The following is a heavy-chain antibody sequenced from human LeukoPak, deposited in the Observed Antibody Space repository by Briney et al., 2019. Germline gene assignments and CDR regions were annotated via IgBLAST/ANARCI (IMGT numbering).Heavy chain of an antibody. V-gene: IGHV3-23*01. D-gene: IGHD3-10*01. CDR1: GFTFSSYA. J-gene: IGHJ4*02. Sequence: GGSLRLSCAASGFTFSSYAMSWVRQAPGKGLEWVSAISGSGGSTYYADSVKGRFTLSRDNSKNTLYLQMNSLRAEDTAVYYCAKMGDGAGTYPRSYYFDYWGQGTLVTVSS. CDR2: ISGSGGST. CDR3: AKMGDGAGTYPRSYYFDY.